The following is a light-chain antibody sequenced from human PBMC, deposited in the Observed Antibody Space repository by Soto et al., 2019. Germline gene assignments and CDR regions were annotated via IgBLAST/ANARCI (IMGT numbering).Light chain of an antibody. V-gene: IGLV2-23*02. CDR3: CSYARSSTLI. J-gene: IGLJ2*01. Sequence: QSALTQPASVSGSPGQSITISCTGTSSDVGNYNLVSWYQQYPGKAPKLMIFEVTRRPSGVSNRFSGSKSGNTASLTISGLQAEDEADYYCCSYARSSTLIFGGGTQLTVL. CDR2: EVT. CDR1: SSDVGNYNL.